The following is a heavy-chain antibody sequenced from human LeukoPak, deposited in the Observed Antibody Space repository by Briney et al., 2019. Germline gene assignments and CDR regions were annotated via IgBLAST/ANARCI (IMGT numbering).Heavy chain of an antibody. D-gene: IGHD6-19*01. CDR2: IWYDGSNK. Sequence: GALTLSCAASGFTFSSYGMHWVRQAPGKGLEWVAVIWYDGSNKYYADSVKGRFTISRDNSKNTLYLQMNGLRAEDTAVYYCAGEGIAVAGTLSYWGQGTLVTVSS. CDR3: AGEGIAVAGTLSY. V-gene: IGHV3-33*01. CDR1: GFTFSSYG. J-gene: IGHJ4*02.